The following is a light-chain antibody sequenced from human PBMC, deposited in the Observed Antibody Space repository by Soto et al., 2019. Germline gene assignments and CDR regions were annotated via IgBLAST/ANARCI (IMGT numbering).Light chain of an antibody. J-gene: IGLJ1*01. Sequence: QSVLTQPASVSGSPGQSITISCTGTSSDIGGYKHVSWYQQHPGKAPELMIYEVSNRPSGVSNRFFGSKSGNTASLTISGLQAEDEADYYCSSYTTSSTQVFGTGTKVTVL. CDR2: EVS. CDR1: SSDIGGYKH. CDR3: SSYTTSSTQV. V-gene: IGLV2-14*01.